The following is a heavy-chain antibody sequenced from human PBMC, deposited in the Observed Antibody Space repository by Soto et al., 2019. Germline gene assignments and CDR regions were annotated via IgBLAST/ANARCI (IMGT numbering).Heavy chain of an antibody. D-gene: IGHD6-13*01. Sequence: QVQLVQSGAEVKKPGSSVKVSCKASGGTFSSYAISWVRQAPGQGLEWMGGIIPIFGTANYAQKFQGRVTITADESTSTAYMELSSLRYEDTAVYYCARENQPIAAAWNAFDIWGQGTMVTVSS. V-gene: IGHV1-69*01. CDR1: GGTFSSYA. CDR3: ARENQPIAAAWNAFDI. J-gene: IGHJ3*02. CDR2: IIPIFGTA.